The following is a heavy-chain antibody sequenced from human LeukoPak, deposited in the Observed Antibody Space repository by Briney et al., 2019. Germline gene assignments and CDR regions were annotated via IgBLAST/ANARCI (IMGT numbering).Heavy chain of an antibody. CDR2: ISSNGGST. J-gene: IGHJ6*02. Sequence: GGSLRLSCAASGFTFSSYDMHWVRQAPGKGLEYVSGISSNGGSTYYADSVKGRFTISRDNSKNTLYLQMGSLRAEDMAVYYCARDLYGSGSYYYNGMDVWGQGTTVTVSS. V-gene: IGHV3-64*02. D-gene: IGHD3-10*01. CDR3: ARDLYGSGSYYYNGMDV. CDR1: GFTFSSYD.